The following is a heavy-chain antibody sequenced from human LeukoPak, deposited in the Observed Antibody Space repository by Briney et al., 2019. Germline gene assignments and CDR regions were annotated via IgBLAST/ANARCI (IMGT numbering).Heavy chain of an antibody. J-gene: IGHJ4*02. V-gene: IGHV4-4*02. D-gene: IGHD1-26*01. Sequence: SETLSLTCAVSGGSLSSSNWWSWVRQPPGKGLEWIGEIYHSGSTNYNPSLKSRVTISVDKSKNQFSLKLSSVTAADTAVYYCARVKLSGSYSLDYWGQGTLVTVSS. CDR1: GGSLSSSNW. CDR3: ARVKLSGSYSLDY. CDR2: IYHSGST.